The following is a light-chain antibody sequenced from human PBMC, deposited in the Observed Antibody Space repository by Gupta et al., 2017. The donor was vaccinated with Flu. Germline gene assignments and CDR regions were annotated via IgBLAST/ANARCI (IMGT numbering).Light chain of an antibody. Sequence: IWWPQSPDSRAVSLGERATINCKSSQSVLYSSNNKNYLAWYQQKPGQPPKLLIYWASTRESGVPDRFSGSGSGTDFTLTISSLQAEDVAVYYCQQYYSTPCTFGPGTKVDIK. CDR1: QSVLYSSNNKNY. J-gene: IGKJ3*01. CDR2: WAS. CDR3: QQYYSTPCT. V-gene: IGKV4-1*01.